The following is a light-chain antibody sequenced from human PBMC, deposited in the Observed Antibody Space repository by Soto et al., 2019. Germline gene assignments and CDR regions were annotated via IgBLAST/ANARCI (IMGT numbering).Light chain of an antibody. CDR2: EVS. Sequence: QSPLTQPASVSGAPGQSITISCTGTSSDVGGYNYVSWYQQHPGKAPKLMIYEVSNRPSGVSNRFSGSKSGNTASLTISGLQAEDEADYYCSSYTSSSTYVFGTETKVTV. J-gene: IGLJ1*01. CDR1: SSDVGGYNY. V-gene: IGLV2-14*01. CDR3: SSYTSSSTYV.